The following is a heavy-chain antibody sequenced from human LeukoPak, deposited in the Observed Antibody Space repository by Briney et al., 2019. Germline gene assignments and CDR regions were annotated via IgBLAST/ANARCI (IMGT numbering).Heavy chain of an antibody. CDR1: GFTVSSNY. D-gene: IGHD3-10*01. Sequence: GGSLRLSCAASGFTVSSNYMSWVRQAPGKGLEWVSVIYSGGSTYYADSVKGRFTISRDNSKNTLYLQMNSLRAEDTALYYCAKGLTWFGESTAFDYWGQGTLVTVSS. CDR2: IYSGGST. J-gene: IGHJ4*02. CDR3: AKGLTWFGESTAFDY. V-gene: IGHV3-66*01.